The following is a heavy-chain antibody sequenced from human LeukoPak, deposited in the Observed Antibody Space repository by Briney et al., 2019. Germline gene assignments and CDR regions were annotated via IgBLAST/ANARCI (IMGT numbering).Heavy chain of an antibody. V-gene: IGHV3-23*01. CDR3: AKHDYVWGSYRYLYYFDY. J-gene: IGHJ4*02. CDR1: GFTFSSYA. Sequence: PGGSLRLSCAASGFTFSSYAMSWGRQAPGMGLEWVSAISGSGGSTYYADSVKGRFTISRDNSKNTLYLQMNSLRAEDTAVYYCAKHDYVWGSYRYLYYFDYWGQGTPVTVSS. CDR2: ISGSGGST. D-gene: IGHD3-16*02.